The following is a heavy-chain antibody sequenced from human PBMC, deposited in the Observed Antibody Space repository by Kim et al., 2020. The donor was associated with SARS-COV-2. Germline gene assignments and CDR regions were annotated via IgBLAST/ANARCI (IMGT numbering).Heavy chain of an antibody. CDR3: AWGLRPRITQLDV. CDR1: GFTFTTYW. V-gene: IGHV3-7*04. D-gene: IGHD3-10*01. Sequence: GGSLRLSCAASGFTFTTYWMTWVRQTPGKGLEWVANIKQDEGEKYYVDSVKGRFTISRDNAKNSLYLQMNTLRVEDTAVYYCAWGLRPRITQLDVWGRGTTVTVSS. CDR2: IKQDEGEK. J-gene: IGHJ6*02.